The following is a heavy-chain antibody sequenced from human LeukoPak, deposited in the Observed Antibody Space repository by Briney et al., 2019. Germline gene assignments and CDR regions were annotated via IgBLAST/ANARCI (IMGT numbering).Heavy chain of an antibody. Sequence: PGGSLRLSCAASGFTFSTYSMNWVRQAPGKGLESVSSISSSSSYIYYADSVKGRFTISRDNAKDSLYLQMNGLRAEDTAVYYCARDRSASIAVVTAEIDYWGQGTLVTVSS. D-gene: IGHD6-19*01. CDR1: GFTFSTYS. V-gene: IGHV3-21*01. J-gene: IGHJ4*02. CDR3: ARDRSASIAVVTAEIDY. CDR2: ISSSSSYI.